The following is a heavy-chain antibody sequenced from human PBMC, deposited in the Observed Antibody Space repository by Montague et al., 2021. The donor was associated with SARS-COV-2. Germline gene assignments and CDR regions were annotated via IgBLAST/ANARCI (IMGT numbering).Heavy chain of an antibody. V-gene: IGHV4-39*01. CDR2: VHYSGRP. CDR1: GDSISSSSYN. CDR3: TRHVHMTWPEPSPGFDY. Sequence: SETLSLTCTASGDSISSSSYNWGWIRQPPGKGLEWIVSVHYSGRPYYNPSLKSRVTIYVDTSKNQLSLKLSSVTAADTAVYYCTRHVHMTWPEPSPGFDYWGQGTLVTVSS. D-gene: IGHD1-1*01. J-gene: IGHJ4*02.